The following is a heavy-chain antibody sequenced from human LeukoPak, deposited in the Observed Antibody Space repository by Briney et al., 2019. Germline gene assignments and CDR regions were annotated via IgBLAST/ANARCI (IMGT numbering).Heavy chain of an antibody. D-gene: IGHD2-2*03. V-gene: IGHV5-51*01. J-gene: IGHJ3*02. CDR3: ARSGYCSSTSCPDAFDI. CDR2: IYPGDSDT. Sequence: GESLKISCKGSGXSFTSYWIGWVRQMPGKGLEWMLIIYPGDSDTRYSPPFQGQVTISADKSISTAYLQWSSLKASDTAMYYCARSGYCSSTSCPDAFDIWGQGTMVTVSS. CDR1: GXSFTSYW.